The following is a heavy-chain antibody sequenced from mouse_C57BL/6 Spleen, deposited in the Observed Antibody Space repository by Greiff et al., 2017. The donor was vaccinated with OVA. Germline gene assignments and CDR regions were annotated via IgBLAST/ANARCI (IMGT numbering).Heavy chain of an antibody. V-gene: IGHV1-15*01. Sequence: QVQLQQSGAELVRPGASVTLSCKASGYTFTDYEMHWVKQTPVHGLEWIGAIDPETGGTAYNQKFKGKAILTADKSSSTAYMELRSLTSEDSAVYYCTRSVMIPTVVGFDYWGQGTTLTVSS. D-gene: IGHD1-1*01. CDR2: IDPETGGT. CDR1: GYTFTDYE. CDR3: TRSVMIPTVVGFDY. J-gene: IGHJ2*01.